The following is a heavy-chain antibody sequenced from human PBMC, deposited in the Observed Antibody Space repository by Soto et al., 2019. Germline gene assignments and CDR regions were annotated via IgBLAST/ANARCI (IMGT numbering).Heavy chain of an antibody. CDR3: ARDEDTMVRGVIITTNDY. CDR1: GFTFSSYA. J-gene: IGHJ4*02. V-gene: IGHV3-30-3*01. CDR2: IAYDGSNK. Sequence: QVQLVESGGGVVQPGRSLRLSCAASGFTFSSYAMPWVRQAPGKGLEWVAVIAYDGSNKYYADSVKGRFTISRDNSKNKLYLQMNSLRAEDAAVYYCARDEDTMVRGVIITTNDYWGQGTLVTVSS. D-gene: IGHD3-10*01.